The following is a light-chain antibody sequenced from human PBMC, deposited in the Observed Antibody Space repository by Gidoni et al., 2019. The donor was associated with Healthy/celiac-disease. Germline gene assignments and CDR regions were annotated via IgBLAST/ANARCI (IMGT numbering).Light chain of an antibody. CDR2: AAS. Sequence: DVQRTESPSALSASIGDRCTITCRASQGISNYLAWFQQKPGKAPKSLIYAASNLQSGVPSRFSGSGSGTDFTLTISSLQPEDSATYYCQQYYTYPLGFGGGTKVEIQ. J-gene: IGKJ4*01. CDR1: QGISNY. CDR3: QQYYTYPLG. V-gene: IGKV1-16*01.